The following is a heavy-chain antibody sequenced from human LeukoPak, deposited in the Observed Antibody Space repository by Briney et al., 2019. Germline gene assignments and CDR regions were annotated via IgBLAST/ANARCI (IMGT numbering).Heavy chain of an antibody. V-gene: IGHV1-18*01. J-gene: IGHJ4*02. CDR3: ARQGYSDHSQGAADY. D-gene: IGHD4-23*01. Sequence: ASVKVSCKASGYTFTSYGISWVRQAPGQGLEWMGWISAYNGNTNYAQKLQGRVTMTTDTSTSTAHMELRSLRSDDTAVYYCARQGYSDHSQGAADYWGQGTLVTVSS. CDR1: GYTFTSYG. CDR2: ISAYNGNT.